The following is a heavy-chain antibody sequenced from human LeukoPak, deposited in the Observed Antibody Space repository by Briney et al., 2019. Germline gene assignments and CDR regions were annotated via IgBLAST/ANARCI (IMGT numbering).Heavy chain of an antibody. Sequence: GGSLRLSCAASGFTFSSYSMNWVRQAPGKGLEWVSSISSSSSYIYYADSVKGRFTISRDNAKNSLYLQMNSLRAEDTAVYYCASDSSGWEIDYRGQGTLVTVSS. CDR2: ISSSSSYI. CDR3: ASDSSGWEIDY. J-gene: IGHJ4*02. CDR1: GFTFSSYS. D-gene: IGHD6-19*01. V-gene: IGHV3-21*01.